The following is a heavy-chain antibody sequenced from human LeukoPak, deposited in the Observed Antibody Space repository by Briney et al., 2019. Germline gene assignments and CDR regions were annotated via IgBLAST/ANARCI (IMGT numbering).Heavy chain of an antibody. CDR1: GYTFTGYY. V-gene: IGHV1-2*02. D-gene: IGHD3-22*01. J-gene: IGHJ4*02. CDR2: INPNSGGT. Sequence: ASVKVSCKASGYTFTGYYMHCVRQAPGQGLEWMGWINPNSGGTNNAQKFQGRVTMTRDTSISTAYMELSRLISDDTAVYYCARTDYYDTSGHIDYWGQGTLVTVSS. CDR3: ARTDYYDTSGHIDY.